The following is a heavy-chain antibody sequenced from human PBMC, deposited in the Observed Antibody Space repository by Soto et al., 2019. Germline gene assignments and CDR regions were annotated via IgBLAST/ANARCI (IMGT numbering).Heavy chain of an antibody. J-gene: IGHJ4*02. D-gene: IGHD5-12*01. CDR3: ARDGEYSGYGPLSYFDY. CDR2: ISYDGSNK. Sequence: GSLRLSCAASGFTFSSYAMHWVRQAPGKGLEWVAVISYDGSNKYYADSVKGRFTISRDNSKNTLYLQMNSLRAEDTAVYYCARDGEYSGYGPLSYFDYWGQGTLVTVSS. V-gene: IGHV3-30-3*01. CDR1: GFTFSSYA.